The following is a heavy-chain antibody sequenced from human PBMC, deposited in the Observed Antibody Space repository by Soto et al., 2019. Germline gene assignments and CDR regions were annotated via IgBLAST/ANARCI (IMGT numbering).Heavy chain of an antibody. CDR2: IYYSGST. V-gene: IGHV4-59*01. J-gene: IGHJ5*02. CDR3: ARDKRQYYGSGSYYTLWFDP. D-gene: IGHD3-10*01. Sequence: QVQLQESGPGLVKPSETLSLTCTVSGGSISSYYWSWIRQPPGKGLEWIGYIYYSGSTNYNPSLNSRVTISVDTSKNQFSLKLSSVTAADTAVYYCARDKRQYYGSGSYYTLWFDPWGQGTLVTVSS. CDR1: GGSISSYY.